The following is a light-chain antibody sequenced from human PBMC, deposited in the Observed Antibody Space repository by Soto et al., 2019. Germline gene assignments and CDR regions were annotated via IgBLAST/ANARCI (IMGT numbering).Light chain of an antibody. CDR1: SSDVGGYDY. CDR3: SSYTTSSTRV. J-gene: IGLJ1*01. V-gene: IGLV2-14*01. CDR2: EVT. Sequence: QSVLTQPASVSGSPGQSITISCTGTSSDVGGYDYVSWYQQHPGKVPKLIIYEVTNRPSGVSNRFSGSKSGNTASLTISGLQAQDEADYYCSSYTTSSTRVFGPGTKVPV.